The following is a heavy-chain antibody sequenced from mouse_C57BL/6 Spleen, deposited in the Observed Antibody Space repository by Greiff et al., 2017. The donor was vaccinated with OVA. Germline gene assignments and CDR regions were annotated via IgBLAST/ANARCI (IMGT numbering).Heavy chain of an antibody. CDR2: INPSSGYT. CDR3: AYYGNYDAMDY. D-gene: IGHD2-1*01. CDR1: GYTFTSYT. J-gene: IGHJ4*01. V-gene: IGHV1-4*01. Sequence: VQLVESGAELARPGASVKMSCKASGYTFTSYTMHWVKQRPGQGLEWIGYINPSSGYTKYNQKFTDKATLTADKSSSTAYMQLSSLTSEDSAVYYCAYYGNYDAMDYWGQGTSVTVSS.